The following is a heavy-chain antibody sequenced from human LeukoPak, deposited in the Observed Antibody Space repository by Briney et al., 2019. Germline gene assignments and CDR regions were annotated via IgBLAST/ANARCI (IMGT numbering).Heavy chain of an antibody. V-gene: IGHV4-59*01. CDR1: GGSISSYY. J-gene: IGHJ2*01. CDR3: ARTRITMVRGRALDWYFDL. CDR2: IYYSGSN. D-gene: IGHD3-10*01. Sequence: SETLSLTCTVSGGSISSYYWSWIRQPPGKGMEWIGYIYYSGSNNYNPSLKSRVTISVDTSKIQFSLKLSSVTAADTAVYYCARTRITMVRGRALDWYFDLWGRGTLVTVSS.